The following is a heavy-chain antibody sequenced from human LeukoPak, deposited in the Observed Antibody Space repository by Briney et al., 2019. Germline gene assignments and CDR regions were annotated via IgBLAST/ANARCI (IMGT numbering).Heavy chain of an antibody. CDR1: GYNFASYW. V-gene: IGHV5-51*01. J-gene: IGHJ4*02. D-gene: IGHD5-24*01. Sequence: GESLKISCKGSGYNFASYWIAWVRQMPGKGLEWMGLIYPGNSETRYSPSFRGQVTISADRSISTAYLQWSTLRASDTGMYYCARHRRDDYRLIGYWGQGTLVTVSS. CDR3: ARHRRDDYRLIGY. CDR2: IYPGNSET.